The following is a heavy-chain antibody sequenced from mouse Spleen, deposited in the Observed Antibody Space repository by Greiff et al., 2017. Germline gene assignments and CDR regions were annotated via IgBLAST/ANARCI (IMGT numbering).Heavy chain of an antibody. CDR3: AREGYYFFDY. CDR1: GFTFSDYY. Sequence: EVQRVESEGGLVQPGSSMKLSCTASGFTFSDYYMAWVRQVPEKGLEWVANINYDGSSTYYLDSLKSRFIISRDNAKNILYLQMSSLKSEDTATYYCAREGYYFFDYWGQGTTLTVSS. V-gene: IGHV5-16*01. CDR2: INYDGSST. J-gene: IGHJ2*01.